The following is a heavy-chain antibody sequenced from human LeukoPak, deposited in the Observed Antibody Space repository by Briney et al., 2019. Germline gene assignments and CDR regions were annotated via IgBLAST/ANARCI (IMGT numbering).Heavy chain of an antibody. V-gene: IGHV3-7*01. Sequence: GGSLRLSCAASGFTFSSYWMTWVRQAPGKGLGWVANIREDGSEKYYVDSVKGRFTISRDNAKNSLYLQVNSMRAEDTAVDYCARLNYDFWSGVWEGYYMDVWGKGTTVTVSS. J-gene: IGHJ6*03. CDR2: IREDGSEK. D-gene: IGHD3-3*01. CDR1: GFTFSSYW. CDR3: ARLNYDFWSGVWEGYYMDV.